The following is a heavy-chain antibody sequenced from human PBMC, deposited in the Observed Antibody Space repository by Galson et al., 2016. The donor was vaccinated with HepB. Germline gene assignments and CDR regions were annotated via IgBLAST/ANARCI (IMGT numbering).Heavy chain of an antibody. V-gene: IGHV4-61*01. CDR3: ARKRIIGYCSGGRCFADAFDI. J-gene: IGHJ3*02. CDR1: GGSVNSGSYY. Sequence: SETLSLTCTVSGGSVNSGSYYWSWIRQPPGKALEWIGFIHDSGSTNYNPSLKSRVTLSFDTSKIQFSLNLNSVTAADTAVYYCARKRIIGYCSGGRCFADAFDIWGQGTLVTVSS. D-gene: IGHD2-15*01. CDR2: IHDSGST.